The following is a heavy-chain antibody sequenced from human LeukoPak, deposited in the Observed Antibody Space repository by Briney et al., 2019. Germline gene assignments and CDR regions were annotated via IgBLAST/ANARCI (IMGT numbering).Heavy chain of an antibody. D-gene: IGHD3-22*01. CDR2: IYPGDSDT. CDR1: GYSFTNYW. V-gene: IGHV5-51*01. J-gene: IGHJ4*02. CDR3: ARHEHMILRYFDY. Sequence: GESLKISCKGSGYSFTNYWIGWVRQMPGKGLEWMGIIYPGDSDTKYSPSFQGHVTISVDKSISTAYLQWSSLQASDTAIYYCARHEHMILRYFDYWGQGTLVTVSS.